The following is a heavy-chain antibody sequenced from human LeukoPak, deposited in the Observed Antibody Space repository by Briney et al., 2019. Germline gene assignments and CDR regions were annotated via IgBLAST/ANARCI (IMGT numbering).Heavy chain of an antibody. CDR3: VRHFHGSGYVVDL. CDR2: IIDSGDT. CDR1: GFSISSTSYY. J-gene: IGHJ5*02. Sequence: SETLSLTCIASGFSISSTSYYWGWIRRPPGMGLEWIVGIIDSGDTKFNPSRKSRSTISVDPTKNRFSLKLPSVTAADTAVYFCVRHFHGSGYVVDLWGQGTMVTVSS. V-gene: IGHV4-39*01. D-gene: IGHD5-12*01.